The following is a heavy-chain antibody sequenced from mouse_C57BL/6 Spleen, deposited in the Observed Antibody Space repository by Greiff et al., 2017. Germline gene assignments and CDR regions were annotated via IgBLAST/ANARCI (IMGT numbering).Heavy chain of an antibody. V-gene: IGHV3-6*01. D-gene: IGHD2-14*01. CDR2: ISYDGSN. CDR3: ARGVYYRGAMDY. CDR1: GYSITSGYY. Sequence: VQLKESGPGLVKPSQSLSLTCSVTGYSITSGYYWNWIRQFPGNKLEWMGYISYDGSNNYNPSLKNRISITRDTSKNQFFLKLNSVTTEDTATYYCARGVYYRGAMDYWVQGTSVTVSS. J-gene: IGHJ4*01.